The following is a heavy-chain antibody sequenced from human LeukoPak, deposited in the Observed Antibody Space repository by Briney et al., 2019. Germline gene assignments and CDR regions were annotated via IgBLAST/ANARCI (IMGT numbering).Heavy chain of an antibody. D-gene: IGHD3-3*01. V-gene: IGHV4-30-4*01. CDR2: IYYSGST. CDR1: GVSISSGDYY. CDR3: ARDRTLRFLDAGGMDV. J-gene: IGHJ6*02. Sequence: SETLSLTCTVSGVSISSGDYYWSWIRQPPGKGLEWIGYIYYSGSTYYNPSLKSRVTISVDTSKNQFSLKLSSVTAADTAVYYCARDRTLRFLDAGGMDVWGQGTTVTVSS.